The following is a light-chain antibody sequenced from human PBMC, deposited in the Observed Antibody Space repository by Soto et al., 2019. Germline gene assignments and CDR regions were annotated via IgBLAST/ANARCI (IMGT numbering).Light chain of an antibody. Sequence: QSVLTQPPSASGTPGQRVTISCSGSSSNIGSNFVYWYQQLPGTAPKLLIYNNNQRPSGVPDRFSGSKSGTSASLAISGLRSEDEADYHCAAWDDSLTAYVFGTGTQLTVL. V-gene: IGLV1-47*02. CDR3: AAWDDSLTAYV. J-gene: IGLJ1*01. CDR1: SSNIGSNF. CDR2: NNN.